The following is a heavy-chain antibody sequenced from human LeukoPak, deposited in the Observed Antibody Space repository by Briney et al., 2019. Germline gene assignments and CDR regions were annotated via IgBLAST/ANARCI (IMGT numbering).Heavy chain of an antibody. CDR3: ARVEYVSGYSHVY. J-gene: IGHJ4*02. D-gene: IGHD3-22*01. CDR2: MNPNSGNT. V-gene: IGHV1-8*02. CDR1: GYTFTSYP. Sequence: ASVKVSCKASGYTFTSYPIYWVRQAPGQGLEWMGWMNPNSGNTGYAQKFQGRVTMTRNTYITTAYMELSSLRSEDTAVYYCARVEYVSGYSHVYWGQGTLVTVSS.